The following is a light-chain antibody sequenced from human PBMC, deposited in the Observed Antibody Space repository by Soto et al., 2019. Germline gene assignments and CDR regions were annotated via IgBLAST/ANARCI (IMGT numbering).Light chain of an antibody. J-gene: IGKJ3*01. V-gene: IGKV3-15*01. CDR1: QSVSSN. Sequence: VMTQSPATLSVSPGERATLSCRASQSVSSNLAWYQQKPGQAPRLLIYGASTRATGIPARFSGSGSGTDFTLTISSLQSEDFAVYYCQQYNNWPPLFTFGPGTKVDIK. CDR3: QQYNNWPPLFT. CDR2: GAS.